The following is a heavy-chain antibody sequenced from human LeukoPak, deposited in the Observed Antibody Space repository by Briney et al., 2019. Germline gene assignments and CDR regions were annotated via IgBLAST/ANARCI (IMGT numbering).Heavy chain of an antibody. V-gene: IGHV3-30*18. D-gene: IGHD6-13*01. Sequence: PGGSLRLSCAASGFTFSSYGMHWVRQAPGKGLEWVAVISYDGSNKYYADSVKGRFTISRDNSKNTLYLQMNSLRAEDTAVYYCAKEWFGRIAGAGTHEYFQHWGQGTLVTVSS. J-gene: IGHJ1*01. CDR2: ISYDGSNK. CDR3: AKEWFGRIAGAGTHEYFQH. CDR1: GFTFSSYG.